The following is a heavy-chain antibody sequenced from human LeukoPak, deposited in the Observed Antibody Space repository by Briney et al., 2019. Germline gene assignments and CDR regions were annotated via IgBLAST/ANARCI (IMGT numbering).Heavy chain of an antibody. CDR1: GFTFSDYW. CDR2: IKGDESVR. J-gene: IGHJ4*02. Sequence: GGSLRLSCEASGFTFSDYWMIWVRQAPGKGLEWVADIKGDESVRFYVDSVRGRFSISRDNAKNSLYLHMNSLRVEDTALYYCARLYVDPMTTTSYYFDSWGQGTLVTVSS. CDR3: ARLYVDPMTTTSYYFDS. V-gene: IGHV3-7*01. D-gene: IGHD4-17*01.